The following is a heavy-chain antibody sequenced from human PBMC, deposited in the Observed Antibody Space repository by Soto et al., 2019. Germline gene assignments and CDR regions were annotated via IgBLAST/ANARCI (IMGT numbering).Heavy chain of an antibody. Sequence: QVQLVQSGAEVKKPGASVKVSCKASGYTFTSYGISWVRQVPGQGLEWMGWISAYNGNTNYAQKLQGRVTMTTDTSTSTAYMELRSLRSDDTAVYYCARVESLLWFGELLQGDAFDIWGQGTMVTVSS. D-gene: IGHD3-10*01. V-gene: IGHV1-18*01. CDR1: GYTFTSYG. J-gene: IGHJ3*02. CDR3: ARVESLLWFGELLQGDAFDI. CDR2: ISAYNGNT.